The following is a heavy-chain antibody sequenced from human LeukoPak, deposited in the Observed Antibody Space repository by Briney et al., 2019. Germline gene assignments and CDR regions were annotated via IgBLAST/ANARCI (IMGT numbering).Heavy chain of an antibody. CDR2: ISWDGGST. CDR3: AKDMGSWGSYFDY. CDR1: GFTFSSYE. V-gene: IGHV3-43*02. J-gene: IGHJ4*02. Sequence: GESLRLSCAASGFTFSSYEMNWVRQAPGKGLEWVSLISWDGGSTYYADSVKGRFTISRDNSKNSLYLQMNSLRTEDTALYYCAKDMGSWGSYFDYWGQGTLVTVSS. D-gene: IGHD3-16*01.